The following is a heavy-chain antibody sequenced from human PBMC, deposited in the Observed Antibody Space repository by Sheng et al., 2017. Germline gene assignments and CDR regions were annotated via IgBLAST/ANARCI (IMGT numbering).Heavy chain of an antibody. Sequence: QVQLQESGPGLVKPSETLSLTCTVSGASISSSHWSWIRQPPGNGLEWIGYIYYSGTTNSNLSLKSRVTISVDTSKNQFSLQLNSVTAADTAVYYCARHWRDTGNYRFDYWGRGTLVTVSS. CDR1: GASISSSH. D-gene: IGHD1-26*01. CDR3: ARHWRDTGNYRFDY. V-gene: IGHV4-59*01. J-gene: IGHJ4*02. CDR2: IYYSGTT.